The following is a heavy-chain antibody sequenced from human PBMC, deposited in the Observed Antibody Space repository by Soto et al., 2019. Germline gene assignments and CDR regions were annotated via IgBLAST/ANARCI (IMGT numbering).Heavy chain of an antibody. CDR1: GGSISSSSYY. Sequence: QLQLQESGPGLVKPSETLSLTCTVSGGSISSSSYYWGWIRQPSGKGLEWIGSIYYSGSTYYNPSPKRRVTISVDTSKNQFSLKLSSVTAADTAVYYCASSYGDYVSYWGQGTLVTVSS. CDR2: IYYSGST. V-gene: IGHV4-39*01. D-gene: IGHD4-17*01. CDR3: ASSYGDYVSY. J-gene: IGHJ4*02.